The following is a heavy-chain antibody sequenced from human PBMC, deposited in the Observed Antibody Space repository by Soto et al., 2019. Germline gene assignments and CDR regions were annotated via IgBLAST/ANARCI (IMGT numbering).Heavy chain of an antibody. V-gene: IGHV3-48*02. Sequence: GVSLRLSCAASGFTFSSYSMKWVRQAPGKGLEWVSYISSSSSTIYYADSVKGRFTISRDNAKNSLYLQMNSLRDEDTAVYYCARDREDILTGYYLDDYWGQGTLVTVSS. J-gene: IGHJ4*02. CDR2: ISSSSSTI. CDR3: ARDREDILTGYYLDDY. D-gene: IGHD3-9*01. CDR1: GFTFSSYS.